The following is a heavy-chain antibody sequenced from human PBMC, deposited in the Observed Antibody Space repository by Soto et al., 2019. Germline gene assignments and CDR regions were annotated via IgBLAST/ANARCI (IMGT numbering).Heavy chain of an antibody. CDR1: GGSFSGYY. J-gene: IGHJ6*03. D-gene: IGHD5-12*01. Sequence: SETLSLTCAVYGGSFSGYYWSWIRQPPGKGLEWIGEINHSGSTNYNPSLKSRVTISVDTSKNQFSLKLSSVTAADTAVYYCGRGRHSGYDYGPLRHRYYTRDVGGKGTTVTVPS. CDR3: GRGRHSGYDYGPLRHRYYTRDV. CDR2: INHSGST. V-gene: IGHV4-34*01.